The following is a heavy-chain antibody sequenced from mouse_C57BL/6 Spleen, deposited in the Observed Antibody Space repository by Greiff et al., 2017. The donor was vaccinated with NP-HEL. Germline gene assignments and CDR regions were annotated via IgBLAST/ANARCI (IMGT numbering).Heavy chain of an antibody. CDR3: AREIYDGYPMDY. V-gene: IGHV1-22*01. CDR2: INPNNGGT. Sequence: EVQLQQSGPELVKPGASVKMSCKASGYTFTDYNMHWVKQSHGKSLEWIGYINPNNGGTSYNQKFKGKATLTVNKSSSTAYMELRSLTSEDSAVYYGAREIYDGYPMDYWGQGTSVTVSS. D-gene: IGHD2-3*01. CDR1: GYTFTDYN. J-gene: IGHJ4*01.